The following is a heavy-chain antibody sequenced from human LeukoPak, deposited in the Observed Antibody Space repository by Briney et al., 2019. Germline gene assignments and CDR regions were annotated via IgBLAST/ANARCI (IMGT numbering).Heavy chain of an antibody. J-gene: IGHJ4*02. CDR3: AREELGYCSGGSCYGVDY. CDR2: INHSGST. D-gene: IGHD2-15*01. Sequence: PSETLSLTCAVYGGSFSGYYWSWIRQPPGKGLEWIGEINHSGSTNHNPSLKSRVTISVDTSKNQFSLKLSSVTAADTAVYYCAREELGYCSGGSCYGVDYWGQGTLVTVSS. CDR1: GGSFSGYY. V-gene: IGHV4-34*01.